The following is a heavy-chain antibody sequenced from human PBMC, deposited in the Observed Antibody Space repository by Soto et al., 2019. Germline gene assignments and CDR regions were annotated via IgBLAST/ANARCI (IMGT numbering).Heavy chain of an antibody. CDR2: IYSGGST. D-gene: IGHD3-16*01. J-gene: IGHJ4*02. CDR1: GFTVSSIY. CDR3: ARGLLGVNQAY. V-gene: IGHV3-66*01. Sequence: GGSLRLSCAASGFTVSSIYMSWVRQAPGKGLERVSVIYSGGSTYYADSVKGRFTISRDNSKDTLYLQMNSLRADDTAVYFCARGLLGVNQAYWGQGTLVTVSS.